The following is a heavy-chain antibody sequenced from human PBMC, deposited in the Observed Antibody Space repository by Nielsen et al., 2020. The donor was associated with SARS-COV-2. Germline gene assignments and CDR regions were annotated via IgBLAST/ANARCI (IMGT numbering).Heavy chain of an antibody. CDR1: GGSFSGHY. V-gene: IGHV4-34*01. CDR3: ARDPRSGHQRLYFYNGLDV. D-gene: IGHD3-10*01. Sequence: SETLSLTCAVYGGSFSGHYWSWIRQTPGKGLEWIGEITHAGTTNYNPSLQSRVTISLDTSKKQFSLRLSSLTAADTAVYYCARDPRSGHQRLYFYNGLDVWGQGTTVTVSS. J-gene: IGHJ6*01. CDR2: ITHAGTT.